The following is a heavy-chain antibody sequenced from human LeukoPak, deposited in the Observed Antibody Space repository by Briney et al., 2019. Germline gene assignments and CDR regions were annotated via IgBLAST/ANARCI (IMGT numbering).Heavy chain of an antibody. Sequence: ASVKVSCKASGYTFTSYYMHWVRQAPGQGLEWMGIINPSGGSTSYAQKFQGRVTMTRDTSTSTVYMELSSLGSEDTAVYYCARVVPAAIHFDYWGQGTLVTVSS. CDR2: INPSGGST. CDR1: GYTFTSYY. D-gene: IGHD2-2*01. CDR3: ARVVPAAIHFDY. J-gene: IGHJ4*02. V-gene: IGHV1-46*01.